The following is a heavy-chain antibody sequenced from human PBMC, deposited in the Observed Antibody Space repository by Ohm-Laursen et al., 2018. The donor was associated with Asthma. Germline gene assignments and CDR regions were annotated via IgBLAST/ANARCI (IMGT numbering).Heavy chain of an antibody. V-gene: IGHV3-23*01. CDR1: GFTFSSHA. Sequence: GSLRLSCTAAGFTFSSHAMSWVRQAPGKGLEWVSAISYNSARTYYADSVKGRFSISRDNSRNILYLQMDSLRDADTAIYYCARDLQWELLWPYYFDCWGQGTLVTVSS. D-gene: IGHD1-26*01. J-gene: IGHJ4*02. CDR2: ISYNSART. CDR3: ARDLQWELLWPYYFDC.